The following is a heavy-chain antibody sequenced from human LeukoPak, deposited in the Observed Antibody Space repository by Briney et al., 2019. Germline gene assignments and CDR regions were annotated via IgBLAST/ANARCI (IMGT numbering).Heavy chain of an antibody. Sequence: PGGSLRLSCAASGFTVSSNYMSWVRQAPGKGLEWVSVIYSGGSTHYADSVKGRFTISRDNSKNTLYLQMNSLRAEDTAVYYCARGGSGWYTPYYGMDVWGQGTTVTVSS. CDR2: IYSGGST. CDR1: GFTVSSNY. D-gene: IGHD6-19*01. CDR3: ARGGSGWYTPYYGMDV. V-gene: IGHV3-53*01. J-gene: IGHJ6*02.